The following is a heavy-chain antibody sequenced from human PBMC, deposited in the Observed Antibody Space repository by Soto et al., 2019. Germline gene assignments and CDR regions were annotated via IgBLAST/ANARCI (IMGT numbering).Heavy chain of an antibody. CDR1: GFTFSSYW. CDR2: IKQDGSEK. V-gene: IGHV3-7*01. J-gene: IGHJ4*02. D-gene: IGHD2-15*01. CDR3: ARGHIVVVVAATNFDY. Sequence: PVGSLRLSCAASGFTFSSYWMSWVRQAPGKGLEWVANIKQDGSEKYYVDSVKGRFTISRDNAKNSLYLQMNSLRAEDTAVYYWARGHIVVVVAATNFDYWGQGTLVTVSS.